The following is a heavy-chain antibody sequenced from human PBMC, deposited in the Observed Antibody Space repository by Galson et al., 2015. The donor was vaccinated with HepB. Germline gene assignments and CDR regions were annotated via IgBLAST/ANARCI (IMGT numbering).Heavy chain of an antibody. CDR2: ISGIAFGT. D-gene: IGHD3-16*02. CDR1: GFTFSSYG. J-gene: IGHJ4*02. V-gene: IGHV3-23*01. CDR3: AKDTFRGPNYDYLWGSHHYTPLDY. Sequence: SLRLSCAASGFTFSSYGMNWVRQAPGKGLEWVSSISGIAFGTYYADSVRGRFTISRDNSKNTLYLQMNSLRAEDTALYFCAKDTFRGPNYDYLWGSHHYTPLDYWGQGTLVTVSS.